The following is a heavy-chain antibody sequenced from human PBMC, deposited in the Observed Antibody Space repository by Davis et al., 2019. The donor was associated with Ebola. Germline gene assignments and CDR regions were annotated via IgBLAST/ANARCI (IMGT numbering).Heavy chain of an antibody. Sequence: GESLKISCAASGFTFKSYSMNWVRQAPGKGLEWVSYISSSGSTIYYADSVKGRFTISRDNAKNSLYLQMSSLRDGDTAVYYCAKDHDSSGYYYRYYFDYWGQGTLVTVSS. D-gene: IGHD3-22*01. V-gene: IGHV3-48*02. CDR3: AKDHDSSGYYYRYYFDY. J-gene: IGHJ4*02. CDR1: GFTFKSYS. CDR2: ISSSGSTI.